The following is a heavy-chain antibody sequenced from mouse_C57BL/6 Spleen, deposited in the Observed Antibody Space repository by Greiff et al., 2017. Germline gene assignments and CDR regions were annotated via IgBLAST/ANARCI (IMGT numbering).Heavy chain of an antibody. V-gene: IGHV1-15*01. CDR1: GYTFTDYE. CDR3: TSPVVAHYYAMDY. Sequence: QVHVKQSGAELVRPGASVTLSCKASGYTFTDYEMHWVKQTPVHGLEWIGAIDPETGGTAYNQKFKGKAILTADKSSSTAYMELRSLTSEDSAVYYCTSPVVAHYYAMDYWGQGTSVTVSS. D-gene: IGHD1-1*01. CDR2: IDPETGGT. J-gene: IGHJ4*01.